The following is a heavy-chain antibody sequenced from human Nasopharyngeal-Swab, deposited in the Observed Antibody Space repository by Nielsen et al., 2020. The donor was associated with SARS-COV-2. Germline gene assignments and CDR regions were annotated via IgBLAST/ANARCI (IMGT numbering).Heavy chain of an antibody. V-gene: IGHV4-59*13. CDR2: FYYSGST. CDR3: ARDSVAGSSSAYYYYGMDV. J-gene: IGHJ6*02. D-gene: IGHD6-6*01. Sequence: GSLRLSCTVSGGSISSYYWSWIRQPPGKGLEWIGYFYYSGSTNYNPSLKSRVIISVDTSKNQFSLKLSSVTAADTAVYYCARDSVAGSSSAYYYYGMDVWGQGTTVTVSS. CDR1: GGSISSYY.